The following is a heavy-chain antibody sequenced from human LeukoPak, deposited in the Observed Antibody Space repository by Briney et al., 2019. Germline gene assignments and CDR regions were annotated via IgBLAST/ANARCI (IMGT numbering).Heavy chain of an antibody. D-gene: IGHD3-22*01. CDR2: INSDGSST. CDR1: GFTFSSYW. V-gene: IGHV3-74*01. J-gene: IGHJ4*02. CDR3: ARGTYYYDSSGYYHYFDY. Sequence: GGSLRLSCAASGFTFSSYWMHWVRQAPGMGLVWVSRINSDGSSTSYADSVKGRFTISRDNAKNTLYLQMNSLRAEDTAVYYCARGTYYYDSSGYYHYFDYWGQGTLVTVSS.